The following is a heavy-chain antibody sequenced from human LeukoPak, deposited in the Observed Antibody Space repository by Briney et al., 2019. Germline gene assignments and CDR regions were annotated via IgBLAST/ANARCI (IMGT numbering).Heavy chain of an antibody. CDR1: GGSISSGGYY. V-gene: IGHV4-31*03. J-gene: IGHJ2*01. CDR2: IYYSGST. CDR3: ARGDSSGYYRYWYFDL. Sequence: PSETLSLTCTVSGGSISSGGYYWRWIRQHPGKGLEWIAYIYYSGSTYYNPSLKSRVTISVDTPKNQFSLKLSSVTAADTAVYYCARGDSSGYYRYWYFDLWGRGTLVTVSS. D-gene: IGHD3-22*01.